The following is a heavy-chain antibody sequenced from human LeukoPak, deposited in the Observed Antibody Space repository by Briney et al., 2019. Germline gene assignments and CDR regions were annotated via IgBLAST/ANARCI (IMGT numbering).Heavy chain of an antibody. CDR1: GFTFSTYS. Sequence: GGSLRLSCAASGFTFSTYSMNWVRQAPGRGLGWVSYISSTSSTIAYADSVKGRFTISRDDAKNSLYLQMNSLRDEDTAVYYCARDSAFDIWGQGTLVTVSS. CDR3: ARDSAFDI. J-gene: IGHJ3*02. V-gene: IGHV3-48*02. CDR2: ISSTSSTI.